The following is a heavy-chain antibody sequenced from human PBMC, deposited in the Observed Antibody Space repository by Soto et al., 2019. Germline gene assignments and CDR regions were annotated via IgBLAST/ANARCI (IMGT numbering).Heavy chain of an antibody. D-gene: IGHD3-22*01. CDR1: GFTFSSYG. Sequence: PGGSLRLSCAASGFTFSSYGMHWVRQAPGKGLEWVAVISYDGSNKYYADSVKGRFTISRDNSKNTLYLQMNSLRAEDTAVYYCAKDLQYYYDSSGPSNDYWGQGTLVTVSS. J-gene: IGHJ4*02. CDR2: ISYDGSNK. CDR3: AKDLQYYYDSSGPSNDY. V-gene: IGHV3-30*18.